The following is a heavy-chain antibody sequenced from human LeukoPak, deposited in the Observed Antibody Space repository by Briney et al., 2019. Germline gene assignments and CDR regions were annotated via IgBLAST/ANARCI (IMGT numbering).Heavy chain of an antibody. D-gene: IGHD6-13*01. CDR1: GFTFSSYG. CDR2: IGYDGSNK. V-gene: IGHV3-30*02. CDR3: ERVAAAGTEVFDY. J-gene: IGHJ4*02. Sequence: PGESLRLSCAASGFTFSSYGMLWVRQAPGKGLECVEFIGYDGSNKYYADSVKGRFSISRDKSKNSLYLQIDSLTDEDTAVYYCERVAAAGTEVFDYWGQGTLVTVSS.